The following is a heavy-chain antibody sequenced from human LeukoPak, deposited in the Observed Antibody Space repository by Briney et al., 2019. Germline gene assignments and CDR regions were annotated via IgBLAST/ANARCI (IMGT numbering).Heavy chain of an antibody. J-gene: IGHJ4*02. Sequence: SETLSLTCSVSGDSFSAIRYYWGWIRQPPGRGLEWIACVYYRGDSYYNPSLESRVTISVDTSKSQFSLTLRSVTAADTAVYYCARHLGSSIEYWAQGTLVTVSS. V-gene: IGHV4-39*01. CDR2: VYYRGDS. CDR1: GDSFSAIRYY. CDR3: ARHLGSSIEY. D-gene: IGHD3-10*01.